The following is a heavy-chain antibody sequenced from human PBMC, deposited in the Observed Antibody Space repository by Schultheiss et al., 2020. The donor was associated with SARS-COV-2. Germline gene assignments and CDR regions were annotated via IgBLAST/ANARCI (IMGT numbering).Heavy chain of an antibody. CDR1: GFTFSNAW. CDR3: ARDLGVRWFDP. Sequence: GGSLRLSCAASGFTFSNAWMSWVRQAPGKGLEWVGRIKSKTDGGTTDYAAPVKGRFTISRDDSKNTLYLQMNSLKTEDTAVYYCARDLGVRWFDPWGQGTLVTVSS. V-gene: IGHV3-15*01. CDR2: IKSKTDGGTT. J-gene: IGHJ5*02.